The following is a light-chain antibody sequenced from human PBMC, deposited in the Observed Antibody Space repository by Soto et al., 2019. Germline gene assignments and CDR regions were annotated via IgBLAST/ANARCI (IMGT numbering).Light chain of an antibody. CDR3: SSYTSSSTLV. CDR2: EVS. J-gene: IGLJ1*01. Sequence: QSALTQPASVSGSPGQSIIISCTGTSSDVGGYNYVSWYQHHPGKAPKLMIYEVSNRPSGVSSRFSGSKSANTASLSISGLQADDEADYYCSSYTSSSTLVFGTGTKLTVL. CDR1: SSDVGGYNY. V-gene: IGLV2-14*01.